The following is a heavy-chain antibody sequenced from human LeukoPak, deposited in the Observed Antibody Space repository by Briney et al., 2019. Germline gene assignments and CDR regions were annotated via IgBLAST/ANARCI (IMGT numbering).Heavy chain of an antibody. CDR3: AKEKLWFGELLLSMDV. V-gene: IGHV3-30*18. CDR2: ISYDGRNK. Sequence: GGSLRLSCAVSGFIFSSFGMHWVRQAPGKGLEWVAVISYDGRNKYYADSVKGRFTTSRDNSKNTLYLQMNSLRAEDTAVYYCAKEKLWFGELLLSMDVWGQGTTVTVPS. J-gene: IGHJ6*02. CDR1: GFIFSSFG. D-gene: IGHD3-10*01.